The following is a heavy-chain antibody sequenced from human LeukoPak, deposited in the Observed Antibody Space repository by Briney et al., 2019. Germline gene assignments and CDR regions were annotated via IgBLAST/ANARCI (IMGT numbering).Heavy chain of an antibody. CDR2: IYNSGST. D-gene: IGHD5-18*01. J-gene: IGHJ4*02. CDR3: ARGYNYGAYYWFDY. V-gene: IGHV4-59*01. CDR1: DGSINIYY. Sequence: SETLSLTCTVSDGSINIYYWSWIRQAPGKGLEWIGYIYNSGSTNYNPSLRRRVTISMDTSKKQFSLRLTSVTAADTAMYYCARGYNYGAYYWFDYWGQGTLVTVSS.